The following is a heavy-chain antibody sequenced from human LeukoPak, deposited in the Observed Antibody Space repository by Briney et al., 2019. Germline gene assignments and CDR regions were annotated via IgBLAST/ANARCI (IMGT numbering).Heavy chain of an antibody. Sequence: PGGSLRLSYAASGFTFSSYSMNWVRQAPGKGLEWVSSISSSSSYIYYADSVKGRFTISRDNAKNSLYLQMNSLRAEDTAVYYCARQVVAAPAQFDYWGQGTLVTVSS. V-gene: IGHV3-21*01. D-gene: IGHD2-15*01. CDR3: ARQVVAAPAQFDY. CDR1: GFTFSSYS. CDR2: ISSSSSYI. J-gene: IGHJ4*02.